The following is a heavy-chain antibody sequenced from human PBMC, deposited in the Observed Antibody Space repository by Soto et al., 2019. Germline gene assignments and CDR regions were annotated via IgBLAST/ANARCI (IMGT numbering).Heavy chain of an antibody. CDR2: INHSGST. Sequence: PSETLSLTCAVYGGSFGGYYWSWIRQPPGKGLEWIGEINHSGSTNYNPSLKSRVTISVDTSKNQFSLKLSSVTAADTAVCYCARGLSGWYEARAFDIWGQGTMVTVSS. J-gene: IGHJ3*02. D-gene: IGHD6-19*01. CDR1: GGSFGGYY. CDR3: ARGLSGWYEARAFDI. V-gene: IGHV4-34*01.